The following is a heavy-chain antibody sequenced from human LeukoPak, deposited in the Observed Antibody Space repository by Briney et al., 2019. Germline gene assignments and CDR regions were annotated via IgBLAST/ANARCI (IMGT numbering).Heavy chain of an antibody. Sequence: ASETLSLTCTVSGGSISSYYWSWIRQPDGKGLEWIGRIYTSGSTNYNPPLKSRVTMSVDTSKKQFSLKLSSVTAADTAVYYCARGTSSGVAPYYYYYYMDVWGKGTTVTVSS. D-gene: IGHD3-10*01. CDR1: GGSISSYY. CDR2: IYTSGST. CDR3: ARGTSSGVAPYYYYYYMDV. J-gene: IGHJ6*03. V-gene: IGHV4-4*07.